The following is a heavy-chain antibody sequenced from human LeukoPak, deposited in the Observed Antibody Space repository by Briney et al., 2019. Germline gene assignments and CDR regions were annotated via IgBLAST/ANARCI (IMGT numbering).Heavy chain of an antibody. V-gene: IGHV1-8*01. D-gene: IGHD2-21*02. CDR2: MNPNSGNT. Sequence: SSVKVSCKASGYTFTSYDINWVRQATGQGLEWMGWMNPNSGNTGYAQKFQGRVTMTRNTSISTAYMELSSLRSEDTAVYYCARGSRLLFRDSHYYYYMDVWGKGTTVTVSS. J-gene: IGHJ6*03. CDR1: GYTFTSYD. CDR3: ARGSRLLFRDSHYYYYMDV.